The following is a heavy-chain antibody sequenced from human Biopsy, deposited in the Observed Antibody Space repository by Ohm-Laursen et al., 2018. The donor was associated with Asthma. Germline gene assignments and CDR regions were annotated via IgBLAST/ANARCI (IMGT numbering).Heavy chain of an antibody. J-gene: IGHJ6*02. V-gene: IGHV1-18*01. D-gene: IGHD3-10*01. CDR2: ISVYNGNT. CDR1: GYTFNSAG. CDR3: ARAVDYSHYYGIDV. Sequence: SVKVSCKSSGYTFNSAGITWVRQAPGQGLEWMGWISVYNGNTKVAQKLQDRVTMITGTSTSTAYMELRSLRSDDTAVYFCARAVDYSHYYGIDVWGQGTTVTVS.